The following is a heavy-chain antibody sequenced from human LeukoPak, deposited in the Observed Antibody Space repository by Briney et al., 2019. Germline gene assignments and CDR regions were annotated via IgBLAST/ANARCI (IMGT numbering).Heavy chain of an antibody. CDR3: ARDPNYYDSSGHSDY. CDR2: ISSSGSTI. V-gene: IGHV3-48*03. J-gene: IGHJ4*02. Sequence: GGSLRLSCAASGFTFSSYEMNWVRQAPGKGLEWVSYISSSGSTIYYADSVKGRFTISRDNAKNSLCLQMNSLRAEDTAVYYCARDPNYYDSSGHSDYWGQGTLVTVSS. CDR1: GFTFSSYE. D-gene: IGHD3-22*01.